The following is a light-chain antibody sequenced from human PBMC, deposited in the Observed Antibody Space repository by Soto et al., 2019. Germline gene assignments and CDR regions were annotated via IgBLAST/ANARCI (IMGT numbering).Light chain of an antibody. CDR1: EGFRTY. CDR2: DIS. Sequence: DIKMTQSPSSLSASFGDRVIITFPASEGFRTYLNWYQQRPGQVPKLLINDISNLQRGVPSRFSGSGSGTDFTLTISSLQPEDIATYFCQHCFRIQTFGQGIKVDIK. V-gene: IGKV1-39*01. CDR3: QHCFRIQT. J-gene: IGKJ1*01.